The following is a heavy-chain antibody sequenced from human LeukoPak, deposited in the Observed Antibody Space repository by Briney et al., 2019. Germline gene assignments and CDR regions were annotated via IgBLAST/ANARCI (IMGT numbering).Heavy chain of an antibody. J-gene: IGHJ6*03. Sequence: SETLSLTCAVYGGSFSGYYWSWIRQPPGKGLEWIGEINHSGSTNYNPSLKSRVTISVDTSKNQFSLKLSSVTAADTAVYYCARSWRDRYYYYYYYMDVWGKGTTVTVSS. D-gene: IGHD3-22*01. CDR3: ARSWRDRYYYYYYYMDV. V-gene: IGHV4-34*01. CDR1: GGSFSGYY. CDR2: INHSGST.